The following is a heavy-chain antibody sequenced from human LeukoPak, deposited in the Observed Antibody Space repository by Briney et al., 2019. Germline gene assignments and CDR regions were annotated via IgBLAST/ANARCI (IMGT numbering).Heavy chain of an antibody. CDR2: IYYSGST. Sequence: SETLSLTCTVSGGSISSYYWSWIRQPPGKGLEWIGYIYYSGSTNYNPSLKSRVTISVDTSKNQFSLKLGSVTAADTAVYYCARHSRDIIVGATHFDYWGQGTLVTVSS. CDR3: ARHSRDIIVGATHFDY. CDR1: GGSISSYY. D-gene: IGHD1-26*01. J-gene: IGHJ4*02. V-gene: IGHV4-59*08.